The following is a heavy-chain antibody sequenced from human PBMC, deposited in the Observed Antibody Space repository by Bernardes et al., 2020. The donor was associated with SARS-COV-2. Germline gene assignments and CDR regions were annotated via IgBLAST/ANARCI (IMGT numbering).Heavy chain of an antibody. Sequence: SETLSLTCAVYGGSFSGYSWSWMRQSPGKGLEWIGDINHSGSTNYNPSLKTRVTVSLDTSKNQFSLKLSSVTAADTAVYYCARGLGLPFTIFGVVQSWWIDPWGQGTLVTVSS. D-gene: IGHD3-3*01. CDR1: GGSFSGYS. J-gene: IGHJ5*02. CDR2: INHSGST. CDR3: ARGLGLPFTIFGVVQSWWIDP. V-gene: IGHV4-34*01.